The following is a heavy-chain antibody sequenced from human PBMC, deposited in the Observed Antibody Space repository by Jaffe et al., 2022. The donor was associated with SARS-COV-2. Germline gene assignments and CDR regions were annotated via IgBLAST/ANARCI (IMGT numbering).Heavy chain of an antibody. J-gene: IGHJ5*02. D-gene: IGHD3-10*01. V-gene: IGHV3-7*01. CDR3: ARSPAGMVRRPNGLWGVKAATQSNWFDP. CDR1: GFTFSSYW. Sequence: EVQLVESGGGLVQPGGSLRLSCAASGFTFSSYWMSWVRQAPGKGLEWVANIKQDGSEKYYVDSVKGRFTISRDNAKNSLYLQMNSLRAEDTAVYYCARSPAGMVRRPNGLWGVKAATQSNWFDPWGQGTLVTVSS. CDR2: IKQDGSEK.